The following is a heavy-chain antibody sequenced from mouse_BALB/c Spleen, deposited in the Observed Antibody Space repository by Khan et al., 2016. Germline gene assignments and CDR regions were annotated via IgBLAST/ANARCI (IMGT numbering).Heavy chain of an antibody. D-gene: IGHD1-2*01. V-gene: IGHV3-2*02. J-gene: IGHJ2*01. CDR3: ARTARMKY. CDR2: ISYSGNT. CDR1: GYSITSGYG. Sequence: SGPGLVKPSQSLSLTCTVTGYSITSGYGWNWIRQFPGNKLEWMGYISYSGNTNYNPSLKSRISITRDTSKNQFFLLLDSVTNEDTATYYCARTARMKYWGQGTTLTVSS.